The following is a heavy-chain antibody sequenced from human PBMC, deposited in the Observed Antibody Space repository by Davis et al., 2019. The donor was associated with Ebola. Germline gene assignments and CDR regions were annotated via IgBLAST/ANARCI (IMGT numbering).Heavy chain of an antibody. CDR2: IIPIFGTA. CDR1: GGTFSSYA. Sequence: AASVKVSCKASGGTFSSYAIGWVRQAPGQGLEWMGGIIPIFGTANYAQKFQGRVTITRDTSASTAYMELSSLRSEDTAVYYCARATVVTRIFDYWGQGTLVTVSS. V-gene: IGHV1-69*05. J-gene: IGHJ4*02. D-gene: IGHD4-23*01. CDR3: ARATVVTRIFDY.